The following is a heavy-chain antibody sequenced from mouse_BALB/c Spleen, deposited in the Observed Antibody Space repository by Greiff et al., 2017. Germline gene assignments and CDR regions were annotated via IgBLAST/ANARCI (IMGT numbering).Heavy chain of an antibody. J-gene: IGHJ4*01. Sequence: VHLVESGPGLVQPSQSLSITCTVSGFSLTSYGVHWVRQSPGKGLEWLGVIWSGGSTDYNAAFISRLSISKDNSKSQVFFKMNSLQANDTAIYYCARNSDAGYYAMDYWGQGTSVTVSS. V-gene: IGHV2-2*02. CDR3: ARNSDAGYYAMDY. CDR1: GFSLTSYG. CDR2: IWSGGST.